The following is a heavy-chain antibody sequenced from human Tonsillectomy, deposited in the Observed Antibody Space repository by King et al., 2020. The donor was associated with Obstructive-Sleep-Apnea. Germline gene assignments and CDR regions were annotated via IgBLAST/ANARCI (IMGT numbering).Heavy chain of an antibody. V-gene: IGHV1-46*02. Sequence: QLVPSGAEVKKPGASVRVSCTASGYTFNAYYIPWVRQTPGQGLEWLGIFNPVTENTRSAHKFQGRVTMTRDTSTSTVYMEVRSLRSEDTAVYFCARGSLDHFYLDDWGQGTLVTVSS. J-gene: IGHJ4*02. CDR2: FNPVTENT. D-gene: IGHD1-1*01. CDR3: ARGSLDHFYLDD. CDR1: GYTFNAYY.